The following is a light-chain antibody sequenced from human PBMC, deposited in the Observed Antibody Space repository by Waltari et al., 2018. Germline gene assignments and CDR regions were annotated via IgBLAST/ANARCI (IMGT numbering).Light chain of an antibody. J-gene: IGKJ1*01. CDR1: QSVSVY. CDR3: QQRTDRPPVT. V-gene: IGKV3-11*01. Sequence: EVVLTHSPATLSLSPGERATLSCRASQSVSVYLAWYQQRPGQAPRLLIDDASDRATGVPARFSGSGSGTDFTLTISGLEPEDFAVYYCQQRTDRPPVTFGQGTRVEMK. CDR2: DAS.